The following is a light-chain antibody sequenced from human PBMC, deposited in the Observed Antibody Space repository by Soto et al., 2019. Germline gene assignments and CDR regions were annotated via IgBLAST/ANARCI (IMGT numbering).Light chain of an antibody. CDR2: GAS. CDR3: QLYGNSPPYT. CDR1: QSVSSSY. Sequence: EIVLTQSPGTLSLSPGERATLSCRASQSVSSSYLAWYHQKPGQAPRLLIYGASSRATGIPERFSGSGSGTDFTLTISRLEPEDFAVYYCQLYGNSPPYTFGQGTKREIK. V-gene: IGKV3-20*01. J-gene: IGKJ2*01.